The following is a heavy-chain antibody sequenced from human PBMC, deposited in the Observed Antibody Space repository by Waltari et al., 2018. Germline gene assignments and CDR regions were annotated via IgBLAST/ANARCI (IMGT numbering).Heavy chain of an antibody. J-gene: IGHJ5*01. CDR1: NGSLNNHY. D-gene: IGHD2-2*01. V-gene: IGHV4-59*11. CDR2: INQITGDT. CDR3: AREGSLYSSTGGWIGP. Sequence: QVHLQESGPGLVKPSETLSLNCTVSNGSLNNHYWSWIRQPPGKRMEWIGWINQITGDTNYNPSLESRVIISSDISKNRFSLKLTSVTAADTAIYYCAREGSLYSSTGGWIGPWGQGMLVTVSS.